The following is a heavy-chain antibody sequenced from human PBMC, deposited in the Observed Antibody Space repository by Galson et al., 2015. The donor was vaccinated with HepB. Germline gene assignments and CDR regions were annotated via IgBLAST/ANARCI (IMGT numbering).Heavy chain of an antibody. D-gene: IGHD1-14*01. CDR2: MNPNSGDT. J-gene: IGHJ4*02. V-gene: IGHV1-8*01. Sequence: SVKVSCKASGYNFINYDFNWLRQAPGQGLEWVGWMNPNSGDTGYAQKFQGRVAMTRSTSISTAYMELSSLTSEDTAMYYCARNARATGDFDYWGQGTLVTVSS. CDR3: ARNARATGDFDY. CDR1: GYNFINYD.